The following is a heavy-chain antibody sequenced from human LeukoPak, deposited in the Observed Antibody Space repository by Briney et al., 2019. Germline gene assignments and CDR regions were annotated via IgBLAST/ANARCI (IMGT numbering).Heavy chain of an antibody. J-gene: IGHJ4*02. V-gene: IGHV3-53*01. D-gene: IGHD1-14*01. CDR2: LYSDGNT. CDR3: ARGVEPLAANTLAY. CDR1: GFTVITND. Sequence: GGSLRLSCAASGFTVITNDMTWVRQAPAKGLAWVSVLYSDGNTKYADSVQGRFTISRDNSKNTLYLEMNSLSPDDTAVYYCARGVEPLAANTLAYWGQGTLVSVSS.